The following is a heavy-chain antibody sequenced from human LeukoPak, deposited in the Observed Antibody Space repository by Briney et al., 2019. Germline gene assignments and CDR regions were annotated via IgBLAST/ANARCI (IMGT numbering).Heavy chain of an antibody. CDR3: ARDRLMITFGGVIARGDY. V-gene: IGHV3-69-1*01. CDR1: GFTVSSNS. D-gene: IGHD3-16*02. Sequence: GGSLRLSCTVSGFTVSSNSMSWVRQAPGKGLEWVSFSDSVKGRFTISRDNAKNSLYLQMNSLRAEDTAVYYCARDRLMITFGGVIARGDYWGQGTLVTVSS. J-gene: IGHJ4*02.